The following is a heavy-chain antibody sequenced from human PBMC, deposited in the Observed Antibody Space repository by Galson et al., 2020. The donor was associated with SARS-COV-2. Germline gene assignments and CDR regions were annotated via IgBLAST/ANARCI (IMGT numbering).Heavy chain of an antibody. CDR3: ARGVVSATHTPYYYYYYGMDV. D-gene: IGHD2-15*01. Sequence: SETLSLTCTVSAGSISSYYWSWIRQPPGKGLEWIGYIYYSGSTNYNPSLKSRVTISVDTSKNQFSLKLSSVTAADTAVYYCARGVVSATHTPYYYYYYGMDVWGQGTTVTVSS. V-gene: IGHV4-59*13. J-gene: IGHJ6*02. CDR1: AGSISSYY. CDR2: IYYSGST.